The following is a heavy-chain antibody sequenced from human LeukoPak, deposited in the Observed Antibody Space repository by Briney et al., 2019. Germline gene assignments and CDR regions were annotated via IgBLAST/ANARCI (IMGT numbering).Heavy chain of an antibody. CDR3: ARRPINCIITNCYVDY. Sequence: GASVKVSCKASVYTFTNFYIHWVRQAPGQGLEWMGWINPNSGDTSYAREFRDRVTMTRDTSLSTAYMELSRLRSDDTAVYYCARRPINCIITNCYVDYWGQGTLVTVSS. CDR2: INPNSGDT. CDR1: VYTFTNFY. V-gene: IGHV1-2*02. J-gene: IGHJ4*02. D-gene: IGHD2-2*01.